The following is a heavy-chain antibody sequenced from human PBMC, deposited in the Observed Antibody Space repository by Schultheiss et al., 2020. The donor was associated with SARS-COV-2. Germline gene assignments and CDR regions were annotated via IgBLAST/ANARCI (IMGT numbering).Heavy chain of an antibody. J-gene: IGHJ5*02. CDR3: ARAVGQLWLPANWFDP. CDR1: GGSISSGGYY. D-gene: IGHD5-18*01. CDR2: IYTSGST. Sequence: SETLSLTCTVSGGSISSGGYYWSWIRQPAGKGLEWIGRIYTSGSTNYNPSLKSRVTMSVDTSKNQFSLKLSSVTAADTAVYYCARAVGQLWLPANWFDPWGQGTLVTVSS. V-gene: IGHV4-61*02.